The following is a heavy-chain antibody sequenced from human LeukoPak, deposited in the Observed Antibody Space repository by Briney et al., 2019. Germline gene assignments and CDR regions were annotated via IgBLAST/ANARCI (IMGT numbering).Heavy chain of an antibody. V-gene: IGHV3-53*01. J-gene: IGHJ4*02. D-gene: IGHD1-14*01. CDR1: GFTVSSNY. Sequence: QTGGSLRLSCAASGFTVSSNYMSWVRQAPGKGLEWVSVIYSGGSTYYADSVKGRFAISRDNSKNTLYLQMNSLRAEDTAVYYCARDLAGISDYWGQGTLVTVSS. CDR2: IYSGGST. CDR3: ARDLAGISDY.